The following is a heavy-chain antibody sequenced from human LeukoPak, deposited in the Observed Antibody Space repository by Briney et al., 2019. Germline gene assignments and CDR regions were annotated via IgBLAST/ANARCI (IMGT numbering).Heavy chain of an antibody. CDR3: ARGLDYYDSSGYPYYFDY. CDR1: GGSISSGGYY. Sequence: SQTLSLTCTVSGGSISSGGYYWSWIRQHPGKGLEWIGYIYYSGSTYYNPSLKSRVTISVDTSKNQFSLKLSSVTAADTAVYYCARGLDYYDSSGYPYYFDYWGQGTLVTVSS. CDR2: IYYSGST. D-gene: IGHD3-22*01. J-gene: IGHJ4*02. V-gene: IGHV4-31*03.